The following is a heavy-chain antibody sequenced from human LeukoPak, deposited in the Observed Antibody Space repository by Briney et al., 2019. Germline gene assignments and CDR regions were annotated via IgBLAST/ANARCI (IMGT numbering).Heavy chain of an antibody. Sequence: PGRSLRLSCAASGFTFSSYGMHWVRQAPGKGLEWVAVISYDGSNKYYADSVKGRFTISRDNSKNTLYLQMNSLRAEDTAVYYCAKDAARGWYVNAIDYWGQGTLVTVLS. J-gene: IGHJ4*02. CDR1: GFTFSSYG. CDR3: AKDAARGWYVNAIDY. D-gene: IGHD6-19*01. V-gene: IGHV3-30*18. CDR2: ISYDGSNK.